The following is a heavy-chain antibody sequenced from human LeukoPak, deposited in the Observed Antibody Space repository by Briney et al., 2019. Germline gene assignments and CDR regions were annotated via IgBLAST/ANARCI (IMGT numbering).Heavy chain of an antibody. CDR1: GGSFSGYY. CDR2: INYSGST. Sequence: SETLSLTCAVYGGSFSGYYWSWIRQPPWKGLEWIGEINYSGSTNYNPSLKSRVTISVDTSKNQFSLKLSSVTAADTAVYYCARGGPNDYTDYWGQGTLVTVSS. J-gene: IGHJ4*02. V-gene: IGHV4-34*01. CDR3: ARGGPNDYTDY.